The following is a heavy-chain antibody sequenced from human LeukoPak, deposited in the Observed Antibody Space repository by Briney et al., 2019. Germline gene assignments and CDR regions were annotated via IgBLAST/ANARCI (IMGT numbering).Heavy chain of an antibody. V-gene: IGHV1-46*01. D-gene: IGHD6-19*01. J-gene: IGHJ4*02. CDR3: ARSIRAGSGWYSSDH. Sequence: ASVKVSCKASGYTFTTYYVHWVRQAPGQGLEWVGIINPGGGSTIHAQEFQGRVTMTSDTSTSTLFMELSSLRSEDTAVYYCARSIRAGSGWYSSDHWGQGTLVTVSS. CDR1: GYTFTTYY. CDR2: INPGGGST.